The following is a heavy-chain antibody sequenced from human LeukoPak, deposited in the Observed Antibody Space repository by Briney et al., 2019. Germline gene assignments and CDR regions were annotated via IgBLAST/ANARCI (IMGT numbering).Heavy chain of an antibody. CDR1: GYTFTSYG. V-gene: IGHV1-18*01. CDR3: ARDLGYCTSTSCHRAWFDP. CDR2: ISTYNGNT. D-gene: IGHD2-2*01. J-gene: IGHJ5*02. Sequence: ASVKVSCKASGYTFTSYGISWVRQAPGQGLEWMGWISTYNGNTNYAQKPQGRVTMTTDTSTSTAYMELRSLRSDDTAVYYCARDLGYCTSTSCHRAWFDPWGQGTLVTVSS.